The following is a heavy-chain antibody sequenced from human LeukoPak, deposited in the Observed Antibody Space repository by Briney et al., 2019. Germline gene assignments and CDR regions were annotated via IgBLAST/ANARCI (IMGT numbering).Heavy chain of an antibody. CDR1: EYTLSSYS. Sequence: GASVKVSCKAFEYTLSSYSIHWVRQAPGQRLEWMGWINAGKGNTKYSQNLQGRVTVTGDTSASTAYMELSSLTSEDTAVYYCARGSCSSTSCFMDVWGQGTTVTVSS. CDR2: INAGKGNT. CDR3: ARGSCSSTSCFMDV. J-gene: IGHJ6*02. V-gene: IGHV1-3*01. D-gene: IGHD2-2*01.